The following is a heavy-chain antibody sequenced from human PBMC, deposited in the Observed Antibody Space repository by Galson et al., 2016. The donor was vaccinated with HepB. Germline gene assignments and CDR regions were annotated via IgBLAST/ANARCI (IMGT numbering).Heavy chain of an antibody. CDR3: ARDSFTIFGVTPNWFDP. D-gene: IGHD3-3*01. CDR2: ILYDGSKK. V-gene: IGHV3-33*08. J-gene: IGHJ5*02. Sequence: SLRLSCAGSGFIFSSYAFHWVRQAPGKGLEWVAVILYDGSKKYYADSVKGRFTISRDNSKNTLYLQMNSLRAEDTAVYYCARDSFTIFGVTPNWFDPWGQGTLVTVSS. CDR1: GFIFSSYA.